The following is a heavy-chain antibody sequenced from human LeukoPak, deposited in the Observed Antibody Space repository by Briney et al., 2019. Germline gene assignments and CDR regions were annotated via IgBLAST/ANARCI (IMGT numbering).Heavy chain of an antibody. D-gene: IGHD4-17*01. J-gene: IGHJ6*03. CDR1: GFTFSSYA. CDR3: ARVGENYGDGYYYYYYMDV. CDR2: ISHDGSNK. V-gene: IGHV3-30-3*01. Sequence: PGGSLRLSCAASGFTFSSYAMHWVRQAPGKGLEWVAVISHDGSNKYYADSVKGRFTISRDNSKNTLYLQMNSLRAEDTAVYYCARVGENYGDGYYYYYYMDVWGKGTTVTVSS.